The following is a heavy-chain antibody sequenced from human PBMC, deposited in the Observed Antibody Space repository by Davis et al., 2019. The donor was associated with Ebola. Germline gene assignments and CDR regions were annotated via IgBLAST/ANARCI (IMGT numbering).Heavy chain of an antibody. Sequence: GESLKISCAASGFTFSSYAMSWVRQAPGKGLEWVSAISGSGGSTYYADSVKGRFTISRDNSKNTLYLQMNSLRAEDTAVYYCARDTEGGDYWGQGTLVTVSS. CDR1: GFTFSSYA. CDR3: ARDTEGGDY. CDR2: ISGSGGST. J-gene: IGHJ4*02. V-gene: IGHV3-23*01. D-gene: IGHD3-16*01.